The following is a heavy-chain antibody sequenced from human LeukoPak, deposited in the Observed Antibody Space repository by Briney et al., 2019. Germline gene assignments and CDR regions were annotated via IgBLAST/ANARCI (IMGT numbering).Heavy chain of an antibody. V-gene: IGHV3-30*03. CDR1: GFTFSSYG. CDR2: ISYDGSNK. Sequence: GGSLRLSCAASGFTFSSYGMHWVRQAPGKGLEWVSVISYDGSNKYYADSVKGRFTISRDNSKNTLYLQMNSLRAEDTAVYYCARGKDITMVRGVSDAFDIWGQGTMVTVSS. D-gene: IGHD3-10*01. CDR3: ARGKDITMVRGVSDAFDI. J-gene: IGHJ3*02.